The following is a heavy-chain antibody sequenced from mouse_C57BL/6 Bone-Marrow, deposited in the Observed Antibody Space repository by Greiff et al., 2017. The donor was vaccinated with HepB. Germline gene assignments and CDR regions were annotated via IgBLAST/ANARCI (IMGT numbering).Heavy chain of an antibody. Sequence: EVKVVESVAELVRPGASVKLSCTASGFNIKNTYMHWVKQRPEQGLEWIGRIDPANGNTKYAPKFQGKATITADTSSNTAYLQLSSLTSEDTAIYYRARGGGLPYYFDYWGQGTTLTVSS. V-gene: IGHV14-3*01. J-gene: IGHJ2*01. CDR3: ARGGGLPYYFDY. CDR1: GFNIKNTY. CDR2: IDPANGNT. D-gene: IGHD2-2*01.